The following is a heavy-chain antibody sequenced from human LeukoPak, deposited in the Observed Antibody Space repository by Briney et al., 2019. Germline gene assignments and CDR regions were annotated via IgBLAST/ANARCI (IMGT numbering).Heavy chain of an antibody. CDR1: GFSLSTRGVG. Sequence: SGPTLLKPTPTLTLTCTFSGFSLSTRGVGVGWIRQPPGKALEWVSVIYWDDDRRYSPSLKSRVTITRDTSKNQVVLTMTNMDPGDTAIYYCAHSPDSSGYYYFDHWGQGTLVTVSS. CDR3: AHSPDSSGYYYFDH. D-gene: IGHD3-22*01. V-gene: IGHV2-5*02. J-gene: IGHJ4*02. CDR2: IYWDDDR.